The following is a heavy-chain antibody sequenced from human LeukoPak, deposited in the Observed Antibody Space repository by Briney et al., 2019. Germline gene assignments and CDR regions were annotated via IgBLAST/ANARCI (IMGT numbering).Heavy chain of an antibody. CDR3: ARSAQCDY. CDR1: GYSLTNYY. Sequence: APVKVSCKASGYSLTNYYIHGVRQAPGQGLEWMGWINPASGDTNYAQRFLGKVTMTWDTSINTAYMELNRLKSNDTAVYYCARSAQCDYWGQGTLLTVSS. V-gene: IGHV1-2*02. J-gene: IGHJ4*02. CDR2: INPASGDT.